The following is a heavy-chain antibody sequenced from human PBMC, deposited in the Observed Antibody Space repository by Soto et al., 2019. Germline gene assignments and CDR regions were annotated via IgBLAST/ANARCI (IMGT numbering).Heavy chain of an antibody. J-gene: IGHJ6*02. V-gene: IGHV4-34*01. CDR2: INHSGST. CDR1: GGSFSGYY. D-gene: IGHD6-13*01. Sequence: QVQLQQWGAGLLKPSETLSLTCAVYGGSFSGYYWSWIRQPPGKGLEWIGEINHSGSTNYNPSLKSRVTISVDTSKNQFSLKLSSVPAADTAVYYCARGSIAAAGTSLWYYYYYGMDVWGQGTTVTVSS. CDR3: ARGSIAAAGTSLWYYYYYGMDV.